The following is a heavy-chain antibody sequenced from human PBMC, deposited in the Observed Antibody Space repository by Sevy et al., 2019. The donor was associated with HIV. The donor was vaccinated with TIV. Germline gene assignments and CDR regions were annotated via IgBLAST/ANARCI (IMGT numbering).Heavy chain of an antibody. D-gene: IGHD6-6*01. V-gene: IGHV3-23*01. J-gene: IGHJ6*02. CDR3: AKGGGIAARLPYYYGMDV. CDR2: VGSGGST. CDR1: GFTFSNYA. Sequence: GGSLRLSCAASGFTFSNYAMSWVRQAPGKGLEWVSGVGSGGSTYYADSLKGRLTISRDNSKNKLYLQMNSLRAEDTAVYYCAKGGGIAARLPYYYGMDVWGQGTTVTVSS.